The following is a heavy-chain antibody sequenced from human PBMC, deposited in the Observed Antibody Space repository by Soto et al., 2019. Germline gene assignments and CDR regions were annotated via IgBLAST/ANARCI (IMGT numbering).Heavy chain of an antibody. CDR1: GYTFTSYD. CDR2: MNPNSGNT. D-gene: IGHD2-2*03. V-gene: IGHV1-8*01. CDR3: ARAGLDIVVVPAACMDV. Sequence: GASVKVSCKASGYTFTSYDINWVRQATGQGLEWMGWMNPNSGNTGYAQKFQGRVTMTRNTSISTAYMELSSLRSEDTAVYYCARAGLDIVVVPAACMDVWGQGTTVTAP. J-gene: IGHJ6*02.